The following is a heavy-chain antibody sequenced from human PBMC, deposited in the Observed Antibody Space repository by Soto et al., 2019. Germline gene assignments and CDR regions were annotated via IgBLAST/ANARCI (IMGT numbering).Heavy chain of an antibody. J-gene: IGHJ4*02. D-gene: IGHD2-15*01. V-gene: IGHV1-69*01. CDR1: GGTFPSYA. Sequence: QVQLVQSGAEVTKPGSSVKVSCKASGGTFPSYALSWVRHAPGQGLEWMGGIIPIFHTTNYAQKFQGRATITADESTSTAYMGLSNLISDDTAVYYCVRSKGSYDFDYWGQGTLVTVSS. CDR2: IIPIFHTT. CDR3: VRSKGSYDFDY.